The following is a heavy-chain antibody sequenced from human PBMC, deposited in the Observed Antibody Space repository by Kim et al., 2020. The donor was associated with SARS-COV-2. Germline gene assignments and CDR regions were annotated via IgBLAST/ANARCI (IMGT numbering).Heavy chain of an antibody. CDR3: AKEYPYPYGSVIPEGGM. J-gene: IGHJ6*01. V-gene: IGHV3-33*06. CDR2: IWYDGSNK. D-gene: IGHD3-10*01. CDR1: GFTFSSYA. Sequence: GGSLRLSCAASGFTFSSYAMHWVRQAPGKGLEWVAVIWYDGSNKYYADSVKGRFTISRDNSKNTLYLQMNSLRAEDTAVYYCAKEYPYPYGSVIPEGGM.